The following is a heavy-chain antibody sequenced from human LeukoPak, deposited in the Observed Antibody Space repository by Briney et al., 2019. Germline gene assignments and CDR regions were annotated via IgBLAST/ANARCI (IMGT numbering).Heavy chain of an antibody. CDR3: ARGGYCTTTSCYE. Sequence: ASVKVSCKAFRYTFTTYYIYRVRQAPGQGLEWMGWINPDSGATNSAQKFQGRLTMTRDTSISTAYMELTSLTSEDTAVYYCARGGYCTTTSCYEWGQGTLVTVSS. J-gene: IGHJ4*02. CDR1: RYTFTTYY. CDR2: INPDSGAT. D-gene: IGHD2-2*01. V-gene: IGHV1-2*02.